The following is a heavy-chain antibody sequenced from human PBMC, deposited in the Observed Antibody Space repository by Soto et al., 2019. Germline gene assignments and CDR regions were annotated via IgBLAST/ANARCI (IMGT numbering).Heavy chain of an antibody. D-gene: IGHD2-2*01. V-gene: IGHV4-61*01. CDR2: IYYSGST. J-gene: IGHJ6*02. CDR3: ARTFCSTTSCLAHDMDV. Sequence: SETLSLTCTVSGGSVSSGSYYWTWIRQPPGKGLEWIGYIYYSGSTNYNPSLKSRVTISLDTSNNQFSLRLSSVTAADTAVYYCARTFCSTTSCLAHDMDVWGQGTTVTVSS. CDR1: GGSVSSGSYY.